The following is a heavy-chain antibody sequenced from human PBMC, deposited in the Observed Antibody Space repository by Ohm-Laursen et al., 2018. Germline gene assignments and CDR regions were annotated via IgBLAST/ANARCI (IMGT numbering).Heavy chain of an antibody. V-gene: IGHV3-23*01. CDR2: ISTSGDFT. CDR3: AKDKFSSADYYDSSGYFDY. J-gene: IGHJ4*02. Sequence: SLRLSCAASGFTFSSYGMSWVRQAPVKGLEWVSTISTSGDFTYYADSVKGRFTISRDNSKNTLYLQMNSLRAEDTAVCYCAKDKFSSADYYDSSGYFDYWGQGTLVTVSS. CDR1: GFTFSSYG. D-gene: IGHD3-22*01.